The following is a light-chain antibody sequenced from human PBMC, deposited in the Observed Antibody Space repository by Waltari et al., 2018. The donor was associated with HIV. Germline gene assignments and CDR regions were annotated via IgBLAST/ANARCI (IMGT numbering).Light chain of an antibody. CDR1: SSNIGSNY. V-gene: IGLV1-47*01. Sequence: QSVLTQPPSASGTPGQRVSISWSGSSSNIGSNYVYWYQQLPGTAPKLLMYRNDERPSGVPDRFSGSKSGTSASLAISGLRSEDEADYYCAAWDDSLSAWVFGGGTKLTVL. J-gene: IGLJ3*02. CDR2: RND. CDR3: AAWDDSLSAWV.